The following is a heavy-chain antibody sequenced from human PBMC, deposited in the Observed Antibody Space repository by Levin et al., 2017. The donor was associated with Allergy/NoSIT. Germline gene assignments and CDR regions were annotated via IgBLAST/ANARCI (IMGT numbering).Heavy chain of an antibody. J-gene: IGHJ4*02. CDR2: ISGSDDRT. Sequence: GGSLRLSCVASGFSLTSYSMSWVRQAPGKGLQWVSAISGSDDRTYYADSVKGRFTIFRDISKNTLFLQMNTLGVEDTAVYYCAKDQRDTSHRGNLDYWGQGTLVTVSS. D-gene: IGHD1-14*01. V-gene: IGHV3-23*01. CDR1: GFSLTSYS. CDR3: AKDQRDTSHRGNLDY.